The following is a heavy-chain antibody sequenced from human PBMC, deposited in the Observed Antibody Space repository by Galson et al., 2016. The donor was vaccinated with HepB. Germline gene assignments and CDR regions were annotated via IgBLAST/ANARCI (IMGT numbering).Heavy chain of an antibody. Sequence: ETLSLTCSVSGGSISSRSYYWGWIRQPTGKGLEWIGRIHSRANTYFTPSLKSRVTMSVDTSENQFLLELSSVTAADTAVYYCARAPPYDILTGYEYHVDYWGQGALVIVSS. V-gene: IGHV4-39*07. CDR1: GGSISSRSYY. J-gene: IGHJ4*02. CDR3: ARAPPYDILTGYEYHVDY. D-gene: IGHD3-9*01. CDR2: IHSRANT.